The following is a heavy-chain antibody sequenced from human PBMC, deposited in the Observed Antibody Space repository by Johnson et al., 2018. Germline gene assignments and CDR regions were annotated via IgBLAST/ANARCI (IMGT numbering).Heavy chain of an antibody. Sequence: VQLVQSGGGLVQPWGSLRVSCEASGFTFSTYWMSWVRQAPGKGLEWVANIKQDGSEKYYVDSVKGRFTIYRDDAKNSLFLQMNSLRAEDTAVYYCARPGPRWGFDIWGQGTRVTVSP. CDR3: ARPGPRWGFDI. V-gene: IGHV3-7*01. CDR1: GFTFSTYW. CDR2: IKQDGSEK. J-gene: IGHJ3*02. D-gene: IGHD1-26*01.